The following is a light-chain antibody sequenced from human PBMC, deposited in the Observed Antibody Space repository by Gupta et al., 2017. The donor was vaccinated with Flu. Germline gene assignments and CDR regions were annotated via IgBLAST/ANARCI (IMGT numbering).Light chain of an antibody. CDR1: ALPKKF. J-gene: IGLJ3*02. V-gene: IGLV3-10*01. Sequence: TARITCSGDALPKKFAYCHQQKSGQAPVLVIYEDKKRPSGIPERFSGSSSGTTATLTISGAQVEDEADYYCYSIDPTDGHRGVFGGGTKLTVL. CDR3: YSIDPTDGHRGV. CDR2: EDK.